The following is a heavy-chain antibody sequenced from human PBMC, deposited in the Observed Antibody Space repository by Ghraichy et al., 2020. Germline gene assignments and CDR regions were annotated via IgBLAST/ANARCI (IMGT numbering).Heavy chain of an antibody. Sequence: GGSLRLTCTSSGFTLSRFCVTWVRQAPGKGLEWLAFINEDASENYYGDSVRGRFTISRDNAKDSVFLQMNSLRVEDTAVYYCARRGTSWWYGLDVWGQGTTVTVSS. J-gene: IGHJ6*01. D-gene: IGHD2-15*01. CDR3: ARRGTSWWYGLDV. CDR1: GFTLSRFC. V-gene: IGHV3-7*01. CDR2: INEDASEN.